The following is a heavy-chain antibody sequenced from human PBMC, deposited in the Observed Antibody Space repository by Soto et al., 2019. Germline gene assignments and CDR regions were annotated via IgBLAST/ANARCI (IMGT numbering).Heavy chain of an antibody. CDR2: IYYSGST. D-gene: IGHD4-17*01. V-gene: IGHV4-59*08. Sequence: SETLSLTCTVSGGSISSYYWSWIRQPPGKGLEWIGYIYYSGSTNYNPSLKSRVTISVDTSKNQFSLKLSSVTAADTAVYYCARAPHFYGDYWFDPWGQGTLVTVSS. J-gene: IGHJ5*02. CDR3: ARAPHFYGDYWFDP. CDR1: GGSISSYY.